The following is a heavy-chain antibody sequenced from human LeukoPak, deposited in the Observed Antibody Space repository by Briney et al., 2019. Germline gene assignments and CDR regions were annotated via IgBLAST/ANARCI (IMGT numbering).Heavy chain of an antibody. Sequence: GGSLRLSCAASGFTFSDYYMSWIRQAPGKGLEWVSYISTTGSTKYYADSVKGRFTISRDNAKNSLYLQTNSLRAEDTAVYYCARVPTTVTYTDYWRQGTLVTVYS. CDR1: GFTFSDYY. CDR3: ARVPTTVTYTDY. J-gene: IGHJ4*01. CDR2: ISTTGSTK. V-gene: IGHV3-11*01. D-gene: IGHD4-17*01.